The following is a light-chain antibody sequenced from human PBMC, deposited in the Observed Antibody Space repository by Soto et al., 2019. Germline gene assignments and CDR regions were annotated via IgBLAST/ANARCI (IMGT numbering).Light chain of an antibody. CDR2: DAS. CDR1: HSISSW. J-gene: IGKJ3*01. CDR3: QQLKAYPFT. Sequence: DIQMTQSPSTLSASVGDRVTITCRASHSISSWLAWYQQKPGKAPNLLIYDASTLESGVPSRFSGSGSGAEFILTISSLQPEDFATYYCQQLKAYPFTFGPGTKVDIK. V-gene: IGKV1-5*01.